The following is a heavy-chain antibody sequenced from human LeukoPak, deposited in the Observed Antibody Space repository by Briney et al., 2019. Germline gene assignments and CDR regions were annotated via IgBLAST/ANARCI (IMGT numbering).Heavy chain of an antibody. CDR3: ARRGDGYNWSDY. V-gene: IGHV3-7*03. Sequence: GRSLRLSCAASGFTFSSYWMSWASQAPGEGRGWVAYIMQDGSEKYYVDSVKGRFTISRDNAKNSLYLQMNSLRVEGTALYHGARRGDGYNWSDYWGEGTLVTVSS. J-gene: IGHJ4*02. D-gene: IGHD5-24*01. CDR1: GFTFSSYW. CDR2: IMQDGSEK.